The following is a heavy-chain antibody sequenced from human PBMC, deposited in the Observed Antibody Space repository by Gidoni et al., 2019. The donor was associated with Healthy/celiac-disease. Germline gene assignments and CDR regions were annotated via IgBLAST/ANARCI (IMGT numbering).Heavy chain of an antibody. CDR2: IYSGGST. V-gene: IGHV3-53*02. CDR3: ATGSEMIAFDI. CDR1: GFTVSSKY. D-gene: IGHD2-15*01. Sequence: EVQLVETGGGLIQPGGSLRPCCAASGFTVSSKYMRWVRQAPWQWLEWVSVIYSGGSTYYADSVTGRFTISIDNSKNTLYLQMNSLRAEDTAVYYCATGSEMIAFDIWGQGTMVTVSS. J-gene: IGHJ3*02.